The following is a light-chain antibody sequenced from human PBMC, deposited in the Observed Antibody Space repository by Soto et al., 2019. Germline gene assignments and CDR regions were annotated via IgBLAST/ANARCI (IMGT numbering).Light chain of an antibody. CDR1: SSDVGGYNF. CDR3: SSYASSYTV. Sequence: QSPLTQPRSLSGSPGQSVTISWTGTSSDVGGYNFVSWSQQHPGKAPKLMIYDVTQRPSGVTDRFSGSKSGNTASLTISGLQAEDEAEYYCSSYASSYTVFGGGTKLTVL. CDR2: DVT. V-gene: IGLV2-11*01. J-gene: IGLJ2*01.